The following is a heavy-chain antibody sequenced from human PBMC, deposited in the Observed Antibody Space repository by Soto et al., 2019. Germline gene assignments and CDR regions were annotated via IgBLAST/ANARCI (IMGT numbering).Heavy chain of an antibody. CDR1: RFTFSDYY. D-gene: IGHD5-12*01. V-gene: IGHV3-11*01. J-gene: IGHJ6*02. Sequence: QVQLVESGGGLVKPGGSLRLSCAASRFTFSDYYMSWIRQAPGKGLEWVSSISSSGSTIYYADSVKGRFTISRDNAKNSLYLQMNSLRAEDTAVYYCARAGREVPTIDSYYYGLDVWGQGTTVTVSS. CDR3: ARAGREVPTIDSYYYGLDV. CDR2: ISSSGSTI.